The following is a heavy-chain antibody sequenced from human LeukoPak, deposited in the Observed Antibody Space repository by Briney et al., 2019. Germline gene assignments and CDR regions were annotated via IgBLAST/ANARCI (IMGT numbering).Heavy chain of an antibody. V-gene: IGHV4-59*08. CDR2: IYYSGST. J-gene: IGHJ4*02. CDR1: GGSISSYY. CDR3: ARQVGATTNYPWADLTTLYYFDY. Sequence: PSETPSLTCTVSGGSISSYYWSWIRQPPGKGLEWIGYIYYSGSTNYNPSLKSRVTISVDTSKNQFSLKLSSVTAADTAVYYCARQVGATTNYPWADLTTLYYFDYWGQGTLVTVSS. D-gene: IGHD1-26*01.